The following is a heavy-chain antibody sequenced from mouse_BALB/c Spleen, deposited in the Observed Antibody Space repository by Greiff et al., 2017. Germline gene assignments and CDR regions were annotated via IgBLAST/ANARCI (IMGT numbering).Heavy chain of an antibody. Sequence: VQLQQPGAELVKPGASVKLSCKASGYTFTSYWMHWVKQRPGQGLEWIGEINPSNGRTNYNEKFKSKATLTVDKSSSTAYMQLSSLTSEDSAVYYCARLLRRGVMDYWGQGTSVTVSS. CDR1: GYTFTSYW. J-gene: IGHJ4*01. CDR2: INPSNGRT. CDR3: ARLLRRGVMDY. D-gene: IGHD1-1*01. V-gene: IGHV1S81*02.